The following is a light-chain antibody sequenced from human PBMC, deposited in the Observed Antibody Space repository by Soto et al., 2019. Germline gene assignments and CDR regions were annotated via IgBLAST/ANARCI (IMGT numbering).Light chain of an antibody. CDR3: QEYSKWPLFT. CDR2: AAS. V-gene: IGKV3-15*01. J-gene: IGKJ3*01. CDR1: QSVGRN. Sequence: EIVVTQSPGILSVSPGDRATLSRRASQSVGRNLAWYQQKPGQAPTLLIYAASTRATGLPARFSGSGSGTDFPLTLSSLQSEDFAVYYCQEYSKWPLFTFGPGTRVDIK.